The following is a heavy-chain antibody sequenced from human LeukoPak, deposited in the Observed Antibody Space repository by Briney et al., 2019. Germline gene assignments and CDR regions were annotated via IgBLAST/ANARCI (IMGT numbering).Heavy chain of an antibody. D-gene: IGHD7-27*01. CDR3: ATTTGAHDYYYYMDV. CDR2: IKQDGSEK. CDR1: GFTFSSYW. Sequence: GGSLRLSCAASGFTFSSYWMSWVRQAPGKGLEWVANIKQDGSEKYYVDSVKGRFTISRDNAKNSLYLQMNSLRAEDTAVYYCATTTGAHDYYYYMDVWGKGTTVTVSS. J-gene: IGHJ6*03. V-gene: IGHV3-7*01.